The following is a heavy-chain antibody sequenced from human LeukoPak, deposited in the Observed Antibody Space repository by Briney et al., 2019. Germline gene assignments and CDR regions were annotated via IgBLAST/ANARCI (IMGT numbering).Heavy chain of an antibody. V-gene: IGHV3-33*06. CDR2: IWFDGGNK. J-gene: IGHJ4*02. CDR3: AKDPSRNGYYFDH. CDR1: GFTFSSYG. Sequence: PGGSLRLSCAASGFTFSSYGMHWVRQAPGKGLEWVAVIWFDGGNKYYADSVKGRFTISRDNSKNTLYLQMNSLRAEDTAVYYCAKDPSRNGYYFDHWGQGTLVTVSS. D-gene: IGHD5-24*01.